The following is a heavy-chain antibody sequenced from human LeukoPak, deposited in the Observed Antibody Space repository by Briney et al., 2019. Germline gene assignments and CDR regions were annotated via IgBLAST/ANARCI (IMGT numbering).Heavy chain of an antibody. CDR2: IHGSASYN. CDR3: VRAFGGYDSQRFYYNMDV. Sequence: GGSLRLSCAASGFIFSNYYLSWVRQAPGKGLEWVSCIHGSASYNYYADSVKGRFTVSRDSAKNSLYLEMSSLRVEDTAVYYCVRAFGGYDSQRFYYNMDVWGKGTTVTVSS. V-gene: IGHV3-21*06. CDR1: GFIFSNYY. J-gene: IGHJ6*03. D-gene: IGHD5-12*01.